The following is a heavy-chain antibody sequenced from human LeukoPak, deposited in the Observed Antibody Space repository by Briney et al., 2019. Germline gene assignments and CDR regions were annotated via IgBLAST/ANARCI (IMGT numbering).Heavy chain of an antibody. V-gene: IGHV3-21*01. CDR1: GFTFSSYS. J-gene: IGHJ4*02. CDR3: ARGSWLKYYFDY. Sequence: GGSLRLSCAASGFTFSSYSMNWVRQAPGKGLEWVSSISSSSSYIYYADSVKGRFTISRDSTKNSLYLQMNSLRAEDTAVYYCARGSWLKYYFDYWGQGTLVTVSS. CDR2: ISSSSSYI. D-gene: IGHD6-13*01.